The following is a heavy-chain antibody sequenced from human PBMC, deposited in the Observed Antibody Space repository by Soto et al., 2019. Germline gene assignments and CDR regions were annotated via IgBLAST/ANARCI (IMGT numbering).Heavy chain of an antibody. CDR3: ARISGGPIR. CDR2: IYYSGST. CDR1: GGSISSYY. J-gene: IGHJ4*02. Sequence: SETLSLTCTVSGGSISSYYWSWIRQPPGKGLEWIGYIYYSGSTNYNPSLKSRVTISVDTSKNQFSLKLSSVTAADTAVYYCARISGGPIRWGQGTLVTVSS. V-gene: IGHV4-59*01.